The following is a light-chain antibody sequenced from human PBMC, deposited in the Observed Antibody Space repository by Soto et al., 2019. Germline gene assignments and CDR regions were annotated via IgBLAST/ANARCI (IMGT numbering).Light chain of an antibody. J-gene: IGKJ1*01. CDR1: QGISSA. CDR3: QQYNSYWT. Sequence: AIQLTQSPSSLSASVGDSVTITCRASQGISSALAWYQQKPGKAPKLLIYDASSLESGVPSRFSGSGSGTEFTLTISSLQPDDFATYYCQQYNSYWTFGQGTKVDIK. V-gene: IGKV1-13*02. CDR2: DAS.